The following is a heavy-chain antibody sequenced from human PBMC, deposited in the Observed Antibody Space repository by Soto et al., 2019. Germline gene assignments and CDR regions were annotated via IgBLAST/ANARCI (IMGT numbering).Heavy chain of an antibody. D-gene: IGHD3-3*01. CDR1: RGSISTYY. CDR2: VYFTGST. V-gene: IGHV4-59*01. Sequence: ASETLSLTCTVSRGSISTYYWSWIRQPPGKGLEWIGYVYFTGSTNYNPSLKSRVTISVDTSKNQFSLELSSVTAADTAVYYCARDGVVPSAPYYGMDVWGQGTTVTVSS. J-gene: IGHJ6*02. CDR3: ARDGVVPSAPYYGMDV.